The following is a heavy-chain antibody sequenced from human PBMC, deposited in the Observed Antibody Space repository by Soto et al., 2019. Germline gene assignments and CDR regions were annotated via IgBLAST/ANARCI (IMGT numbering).Heavy chain of an antibody. J-gene: IGHJ6*02. V-gene: IGHV3-30-3*01. CDR3: ARDLWDIVVAVAATGHGMAV. CDR2: ISYDGSNK. Sequence: GGSLRLSCAASGFTFSSYAMHWVRQAPGKGLEWVAVISYDGSNKYYADSVKGRFTISRDNSKNTLYLQMNSLRAEDTAVYYCARDLWDIVVAVAATGHGMAVWGQGTTVTVSS. CDR1: GFTFSSYA. D-gene: IGHD2-15*01.